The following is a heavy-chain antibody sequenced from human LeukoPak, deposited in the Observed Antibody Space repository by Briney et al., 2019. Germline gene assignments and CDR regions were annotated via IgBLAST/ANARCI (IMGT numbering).Heavy chain of an antibody. D-gene: IGHD3-22*01. CDR2: INPNSGGT. J-gene: IGHJ5*02. V-gene: IGHV1-2*04. Sequence: ASVKVSCKASGYTFTGYYMHWVRQAPGQGLEWMGWINPNSGGTNYAQKFQGWVTMTRDTSISTAYMELSRLRSDDTAVYYCARDDDYYDSSGFDPWGQGTLVTVSS. CDR3: ARDDDYYDSSGFDP. CDR1: GYTFTGYY.